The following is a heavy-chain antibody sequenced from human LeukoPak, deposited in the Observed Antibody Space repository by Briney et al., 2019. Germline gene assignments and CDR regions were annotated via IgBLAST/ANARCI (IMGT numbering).Heavy chain of an antibody. J-gene: IGHJ4*02. V-gene: IGHV3-48*01. CDR3: ARGAGYNYPYYFDY. D-gene: IGHD5-24*01. Sequence: GGSLRLSCAASGFTFSSHSMNWVRQAPGKGLEWVSYISTSSTTIYYADSVKGRFTISRDNSKNTLYLQMNSLRAEDTAVYYCARGAGYNYPYYFDYWGQGTLVTDSS. CDR1: GFTFSSHS. CDR2: ISTSSTTI.